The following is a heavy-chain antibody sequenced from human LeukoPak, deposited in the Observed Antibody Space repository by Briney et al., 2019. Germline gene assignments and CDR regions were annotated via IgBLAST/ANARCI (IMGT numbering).Heavy chain of an antibody. CDR2: MYYSGST. CDR3: ARRATSGSPYYLDY. CDR1: GGSINGYY. V-gene: IGHV4-59*01. J-gene: IGHJ4*02. Sequence: SEALSLTCTVSGGSINGYYWTWIRLPPGKELGWIGYMYYSGSTNYNPSLKSRVTMSVDTPKNQFSLKLSSVTAADTAVYYCARRATSGSPYYLDYWGQGTLVTVSS. D-gene: IGHD3-10*01.